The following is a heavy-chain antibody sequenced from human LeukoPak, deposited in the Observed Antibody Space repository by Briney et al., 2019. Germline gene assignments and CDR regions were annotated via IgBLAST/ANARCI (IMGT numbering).Heavy chain of an antibody. J-gene: IGHJ4*02. CDR3: ANLGRYCSSTSCSYFDY. CDR2: ISGSGGST. V-gene: IGHV3-NL1*01. D-gene: IGHD2-2*01. CDR1: GFTFSSYG. Sequence: PGGSLRLSCAASGFTFSSYGMHWVRQAPGKGLEWVSAISGSGGSTYYADSVKGRFTISRDNSKNTLYLQMNSLRAEDTAVYYCANLGRYCSSTSCSYFDYWGQGTLVTVSS.